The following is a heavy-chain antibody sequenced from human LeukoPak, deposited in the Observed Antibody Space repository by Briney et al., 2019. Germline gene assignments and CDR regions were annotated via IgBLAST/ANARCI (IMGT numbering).Heavy chain of an antibody. Sequence: SETLSLTCTVSGGSISSYYWSWIRQPAGKGLEWIGRIYTSGSTNYNPSLKSRVTMSVDTSKNQFSLKLSSVTAADTAVYYCARVSGIAPLNWFDPWGQGTLVTVSS. D-gene: IGHD6-13*01. V-gene: IGHV4-4*07. CDR1: GGSISSYY. J-gene: IGHJ5*02. CDR3: ARVSGIAPLNWFDP. CDR2: IYTSGST.